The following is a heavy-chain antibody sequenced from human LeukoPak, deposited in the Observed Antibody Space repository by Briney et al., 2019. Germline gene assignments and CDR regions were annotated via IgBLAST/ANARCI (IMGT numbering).Heavy chain of an antibody. CDR2: IRSKAYGGTT. V-gene: IGHV3-49*04. Sequence: GGSLRLSCTASGFTFGDYAMSWVRQAPGKGLEWVGSIRSKAYGGTTEYAASVKGRFTISRDDSKSIAYLQMNSLKTEDTAVYYCTSSDTGGDCENDYYYYGMDVWGKGTTVTVSS. CDR3: TSSDTGGDCENDYYYYGMDV. CDR1: GFTFGDYA. J-gene: IGHJ6*04. D-gene: IGHD2-21*02.